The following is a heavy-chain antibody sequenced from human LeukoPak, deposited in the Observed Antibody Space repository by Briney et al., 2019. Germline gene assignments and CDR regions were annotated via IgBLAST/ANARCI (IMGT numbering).Heavy chain of an antibody. CDR2: MYISGST. J-gene: IGHJ5*01. CDR1: GGSISSDY. D-gene: IGHD6-13*01. Sequence: WETLSLTCTVSGGSISSDYWSWIRQPAGKGLEWIGRMYISGSTDHNPPLKSRDTMSLDTSKNQFSLKLTSVTAADTAVYYCARDRGGAAGGNWFDCWGHRILVFVSS. CDR3: ARDRGGAAGGNWFDC. V-gene: IGHV4-4*07.